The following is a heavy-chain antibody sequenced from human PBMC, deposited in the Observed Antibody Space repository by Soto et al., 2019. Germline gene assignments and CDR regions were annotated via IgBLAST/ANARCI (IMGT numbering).Heavy chain of an antibody. CDR3: ARGEDAFFYYGLDV. J-gene: IGHJ6*02. V-gene: IGHV4-59*01. Sequence: SETLSLTCTVSGGSITSSYWIWIRLPPGKGLEWIAYIYDTGISGYTPSTSYNPSLKSRVTMSVDTSKSQFSLRLTSVTAADTAVYYCARGEDAFFYYGLDVWGQGITVTVSS. CDR2: IYDTGISGYTPST. CDR1: GGSITSSY.